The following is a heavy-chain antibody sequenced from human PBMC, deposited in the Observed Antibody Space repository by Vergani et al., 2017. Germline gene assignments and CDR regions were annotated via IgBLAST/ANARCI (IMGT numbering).Heavy chain of an antibody. Sequence: EVQLLESGGGLVQPGGSLRLSCAASGFTFSSYAISWVRQAPGKGLEWVSAISGSGGSTYYADSVKGRFTISRDNSKNTLYLQMNSLRAEDTAVYYCAKDLFGIAAAGNIFDYWGQGTLVTVSS. J-gene: IGHJ4*02. CDR1: GFTFSSYA. CDR2: ISGSGGST. D-gene: IGHD6-13*01. V-gene: IGHV3-23*01. CDR3: AKDLFGIAAAGNIFDY.